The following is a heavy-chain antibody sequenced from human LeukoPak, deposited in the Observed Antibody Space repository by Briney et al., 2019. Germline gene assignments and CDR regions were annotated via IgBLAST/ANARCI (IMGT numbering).Heavy chain of an antibody. D-gene: IGHD6-13*01. Sequence: PGGSLRLSCAASGFTVSSNYMSWVRQAPGKGLEWVSVIYSGGTTHYADSVKGRFTISRDNSKNTLSLQMNSLRAEDTAVYFCARMNSLRYSSRWFIDYWGQGTLVTVSS. V-gene: IGHV3-53*01. CDR1: GFTVSSNY. CDR2: IYSGGTT. J-gene: IGHJ4*02. CDR3: ARMNSLRYSSRWFIDY.